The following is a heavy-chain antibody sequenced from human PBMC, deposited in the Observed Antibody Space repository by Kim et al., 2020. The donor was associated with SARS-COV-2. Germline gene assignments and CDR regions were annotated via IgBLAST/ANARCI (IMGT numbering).Heavy chain of an antibody. V-gene: IGHV4-4*02. CDR1: GGSITSNKW. Sequence: SETLSLTCAVSGGSITSNKWWSWVRQSPGKGLDWIGEIYHSGGTNYNPSLKSPVTISVDKSKNQFFLRLNSVTAADEAAYSCSMYGVVQAAVGLDDWGQG. J-gene: IGHJ4*02. D-gene: IGHD2-2*01. CDR2: IYHSGGT. CDR3: SMYGVVQAAVGLDD.